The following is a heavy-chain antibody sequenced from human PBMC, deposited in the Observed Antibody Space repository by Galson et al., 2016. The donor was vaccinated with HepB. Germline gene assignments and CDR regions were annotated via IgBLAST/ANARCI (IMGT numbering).Heavy chain of an antibody. CDR2: ITYDGSLH. J-gene: IGHJ4*02. Sequence: SLRLSCAASGFTFGNYGMHWVRQPPGKGLEWVAGITYDGSLHFYADSVKDRLTISRDNSKNTVYLQVNSLRPEDTAVYYCSKEKHVRVEHELDYWGKGTLVTVSS. V-gene: IGHV3-30*18. CDR1: GFTFGNYG. CDR3: SKEKHVRVEHELDY. D-gene: IGHD1/OR15-1a*01.